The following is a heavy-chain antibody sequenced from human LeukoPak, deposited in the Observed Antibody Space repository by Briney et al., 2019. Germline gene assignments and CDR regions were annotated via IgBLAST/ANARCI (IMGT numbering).Heavy chain of an antibody. J-gene: IGHJ4*02. CDR1: GFTFNTYS. Sequence: PGGSLRLSCAASGFTFNTYSMNWVRQAPGKGLEWVSYISSSSSTIYYADSVKGRFTISRDNAKNSLYLQMNSLRAEDTAVYYCARGGAVRDYVWGSYRYMRYFDYWGQGTLVTVSS. D-gene: IGHD3-16*02. CDR2: ISSSSSTI. CDR3: ARGGAVRDYVWGSYRYMRYFDY. V-gene: IGHV3-48*01.